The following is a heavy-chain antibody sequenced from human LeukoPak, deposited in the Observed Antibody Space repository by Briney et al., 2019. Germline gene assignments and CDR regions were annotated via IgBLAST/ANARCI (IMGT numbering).Heavy chain of an antibody. J-gene: IGHJ4*02. D-gene: IGHD3-10*01. CDR2: INIYTGNP. Sequence: ASVKVSCKASGYTFTGYSINWVRQAPGQGLEWMGWINIYTGNPTYAQGFTGRFVFSLDTSVSTAYLQISSLKAEDTAVYYCARALWFGEGSIDYWGQGTLVTVSS. CDR1: GYTFTGYS. CDR3: ARALWFGEGSIDY. V-gene: IGHV7-4-1*02.